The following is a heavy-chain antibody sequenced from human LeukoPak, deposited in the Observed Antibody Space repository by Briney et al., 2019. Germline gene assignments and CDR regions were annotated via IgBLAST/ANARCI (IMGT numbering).Heavy chain of an antibody. D-gene: IGHD4-17*01. CDR2: GFYSGSA. CDR3: ARLRGAMTPVTSDFDY. J-gene: IGHJ4*02. Sequence: SETLSLTCTISGGSISGSSYYWAWIRQPPGKGLEWIGSGFYSGSAYYNPSLKSRVTISVDTSKNQFSLNLSSLTAADTAVYYCARLRGAMTPVTSDFDYWGQGTLVTVSS. V-gene: IGHV4-39*01. CDR1: GGSISGSSYY.